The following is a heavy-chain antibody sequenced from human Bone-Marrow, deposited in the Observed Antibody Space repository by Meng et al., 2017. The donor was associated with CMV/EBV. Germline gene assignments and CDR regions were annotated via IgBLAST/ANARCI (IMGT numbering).Heavy chain of an antibody. CDR3: ARDREDGYNLEYYGMDV. CDR1: GGSFSGYY. J-gene: IGHJ6*02. D-gene: IGHD5-24*01. Sequence: LSLTCAVYGGSFSGYYWSWIRQPPGKGLEWVSYISSSSSTIYYADSVKGRFTISRDNAKNSLYLQMNSLRAEDTAVYYCARDREDGYNLEYYGMDVWGQGTTVTVS. V-gene: IGHV3-11*04. CDR2: ISSSSSTI.